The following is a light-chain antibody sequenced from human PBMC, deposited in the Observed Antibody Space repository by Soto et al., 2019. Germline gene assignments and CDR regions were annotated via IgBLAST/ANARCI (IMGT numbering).Light chain of an antibody. CDR2: DAS. V-gene: IGKV1-8*01. Sequence: AIRMTQSPSSFSASTGDRVSITCRATQDIGTYLAWYQQIPGKAPKLLIYDASTLQTGVPSRFSGSGSGTDFTRTISYLQSEDFGTYYCQQFYNYPRTFGQGTKVEIK. CDR3: QQFYNYPRT. J-gene: IGKJ1*01. CDR1: QDIGTY.